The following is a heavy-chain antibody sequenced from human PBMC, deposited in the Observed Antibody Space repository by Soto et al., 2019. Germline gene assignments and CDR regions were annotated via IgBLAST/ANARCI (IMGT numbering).Heavy chain of an antibody. Sequence: EVQLVESGGGLVQPGGSLRLSCAASEFSFSGYWMSWVRQAPGKGLEWVANIKQDGSEKYYVGSVKGRFTISRDNTENSLYLQMNSLRAEDTAVYYCARGGRRGYYGSVIPLGSDNGMDVWGQGTTVTVSS. CDR1: EFSFSGYW. CDR3: ARGGRRGYYGSVIPLGSDNGMDV. J-gene: IGHJ6*02. CDR2: IKQDGSEK. D-gene: IGHD3-10*01. V-gene: IGHV3-7*03.